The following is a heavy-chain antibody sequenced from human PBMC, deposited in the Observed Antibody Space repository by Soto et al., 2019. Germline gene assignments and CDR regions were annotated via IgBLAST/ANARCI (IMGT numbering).Heavy chain of an antibody. Sequence: QVQLQQWGAGLLKPSETLSLTCAVYGGSFSGYYWSWIRQPPGQGLEWIGEINHSGSTNSNPSLTTRVTISVDTSQNQFSLKRSSVTAADTAVYYCARGRPNRDGYNPFYYWGEGTLVTVSS. CDR1: GGSFSGYY. V-gene: IGHV4-34*01. CDR2: INHSGST. CDR3: ARGRPNRDGYNPFYY. D-gene: IGHD5-12*01. J-gene: IGHJ4*02.